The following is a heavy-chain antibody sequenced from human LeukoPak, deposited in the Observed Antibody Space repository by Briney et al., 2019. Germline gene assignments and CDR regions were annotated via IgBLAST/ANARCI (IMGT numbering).Heavy chain of an antibody. CDR2: PCRGSSFI. Sequence: KPRGSLRLQCVGTGFTFLTYNMNWVRQATGNGLEWISSPCRGSSFIYYADSLKGRFTIARDNAKNSLFLQMNSLRAEDTAVYYCARESSGYFYWGQGTLVTVSS. CDR3: ARESSGYFY. D-gene: IGHD3-22*01. CDR1: GFTFLTYN. J-gene: IGHJ4*02. V-gene: IGHV3-21*01.